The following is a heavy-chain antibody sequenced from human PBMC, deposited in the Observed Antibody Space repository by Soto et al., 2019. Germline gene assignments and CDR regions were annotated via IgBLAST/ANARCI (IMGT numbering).Heavy chain of an antibody. CDR3: ARESWYGDYYYYMDV. D-gene: IGHD6-13*01. Sequence: SXXLSCASSGFTFSSYRIHWSRQARGKGLVWVSRINSDGSSTSYADSVKGRFTISRDNAKNTLYLQMNSLRAEDTAVYYCARESWYGDYYYYMDVWGKGTTVTVSS. CDR2: INSDGSST. CDR1: GFTFSSYR. J-gene: IGHJ6*03. V-gene: IGHV3-74*01.